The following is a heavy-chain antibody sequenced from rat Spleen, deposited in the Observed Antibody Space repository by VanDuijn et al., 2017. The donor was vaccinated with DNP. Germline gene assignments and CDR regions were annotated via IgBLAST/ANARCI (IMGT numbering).Heavy chain of an antibody. CDR2: IQSGGST. CDR3: ARYEGRFAY. D-gene: IGHD1-11*01. Sequence: QVQLKESGPGLVQPSQTLSLTCTVSGFSLSSYHVHWVRQPPGKGLEWMGRIQSGGSTDYNPVIKSRLSITRDTSKSQVFLKMNSVQTEDTAMYFCARYEGRFAYWGQGALVTVSS. CDR1: GFSLSSYH. J-gene: IGHJ3*01. V-gene: IGHV2-27*01.